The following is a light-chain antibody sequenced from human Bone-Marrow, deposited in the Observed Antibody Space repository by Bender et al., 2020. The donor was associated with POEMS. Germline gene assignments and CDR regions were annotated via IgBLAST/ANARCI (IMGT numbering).Light chain of an antibody. CDR2: LNSDGSH. V-gene: IGLV4-69*01. CDR3: QTWGTGITPV. Sequence: QLVLTQSPSASASLGASVKLTCTLSLGHDNFAIAWHQQRPEKGPRYLMRLNSDGSHFKGDGIPDRFSGSSSGAERYLTISSLQSEDEADYYCQTWGTGITPVFGGGTKLTVL. J-gene: IGLJ3*02. CDR1: LGHDNFA.